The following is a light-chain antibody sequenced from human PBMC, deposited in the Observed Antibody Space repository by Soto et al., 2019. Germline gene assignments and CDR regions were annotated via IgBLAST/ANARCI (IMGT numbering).Light chain of an antibody. CDR3: QQSYSTRWT. CDR2: AAS. V-gene: IGKV1-39*01. Sequence: DIQITQPPSSLSASVGDRGTITWRASQSISSYLNWYQQKPGKAPKLLIYAASSLQSGVPSRFSGSGSGTDFTLTISSLQPEDFATYYCQQSYSTRWTFGQGTKVDI. CDR1: QSISSY. J-gene: IGKJ1*01.